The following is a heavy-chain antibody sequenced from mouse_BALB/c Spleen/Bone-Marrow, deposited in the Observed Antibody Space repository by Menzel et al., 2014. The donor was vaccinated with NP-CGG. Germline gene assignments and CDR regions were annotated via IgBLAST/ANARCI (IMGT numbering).Heavy chain of an antibody. CDR3: AREIITSFAY. J-gene: IGHJ3*01. CDR1: GYAFTNYL. V-gene: IGHV1-54*01. Sequence: VQLKQSGAELVRPGTSVKVSCKASGYAFTNYLIEWVKQRPGQGLEWIGVINPGSGGTNYNEKFKGKATLTADKSSSTAYMQLSSLTSDDSAVYFCAREIITSFAYLGQGTPATVSA. CDR2: INPGSGGT. D-gene: IGHD1-1*01.